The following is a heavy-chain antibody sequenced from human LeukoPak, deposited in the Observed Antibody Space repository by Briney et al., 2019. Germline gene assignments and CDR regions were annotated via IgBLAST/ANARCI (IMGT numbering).Heavy chain of an antibody. D-gene: IGHD2/OR15-2a*01. Sequence: PGGSLRLSCTVSGFTFNNYAMNWVRQAPGKGLEWVSIISGGGGSTSYADSVRGRFTIPRDSSKNTLYLQMHSLRAEDTAVYYCAKDRHFFASRTYGIDYRGQGTLVTVSS. J-gene: IGHJ4*02. CDR2: ISGGGGST. V-gene: IGHV3-23*01. CDR1: GFTFNNYA. CDR3: AKDRHFFASRTYGIDY.